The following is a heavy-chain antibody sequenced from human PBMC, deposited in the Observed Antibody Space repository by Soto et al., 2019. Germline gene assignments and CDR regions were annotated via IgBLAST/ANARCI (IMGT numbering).Heavy chain of an antibody. V-gene: IGHV4-4*02. J-gene: IGHJ6*02. CDR2: IYHSGST. D-gene: IGHD3-9*01. CDR3: ARERRRYDILTGYVYGMDV. CDR1: GGSISSSNW. Sequence: XETLCLTCSVSGGSISSSNWWSWVRQPPVKGLEWIGEIYHSGSTNYNPSLKSRVTISVDKSKNQFSLKLSSVTAADTAVYYCARERRRYDILTGYVYGMDVWGQGTTVTVSS.